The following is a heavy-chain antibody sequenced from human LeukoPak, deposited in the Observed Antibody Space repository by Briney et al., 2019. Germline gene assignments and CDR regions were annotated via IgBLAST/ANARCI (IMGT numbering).Heavy chain of an antibody. CDR3: ARGPHYYGSGSYRTYNWFDP. V-gene: IGHV4-39*01. Sequence: SETLSHTCTVSGGSISSSSYYWGWIRQPPGRGLEWIGSIYYSGSTYYNPSLKSRVTISVDTSKNQFSLKLSSVTAADTAVYYCARGPHYYGSGSYRTYNWFDPWGQGTLVTVSS. J-gene: IGHJ5*02. CDR1: GGSISSSSYY. CDR2: IYYSGST. D-gene: IGHD3-10*01.